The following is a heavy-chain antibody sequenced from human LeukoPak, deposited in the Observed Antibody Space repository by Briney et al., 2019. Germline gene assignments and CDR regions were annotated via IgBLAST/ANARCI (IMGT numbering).Heavy chain of an antibody. CDR1: GASISGSGYY. J-gene: IGHJ4*02. D-gene: IGHD6-19*01. Sequence: PSETLSLTCAVSGASISGSGYYLGWIRQPRGKGLEWIGNIYYTGSTYYNASLQSRVTISIDMSKNQFSLRLSSVTAADTAMYYCVKSGGYGLIDYWGQGTLVTVSS. V-gene: IGHV4-39*01. CDR3: VKSGGYGLIDY. CDR2: IYYTGST.